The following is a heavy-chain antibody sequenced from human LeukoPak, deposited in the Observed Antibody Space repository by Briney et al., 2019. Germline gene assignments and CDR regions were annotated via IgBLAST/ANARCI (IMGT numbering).Heavy chain of an antibody. D-gene: IGHD1-14*01. CDR3: ARERRPGHSPDFSDFDY. V-gene: IGHV1-18*01. Sequence: ASVKVSCKASGYDFTSYGINLVRQAPGQGLEWMGWISTYNGQTKYTQSLQGRVAMTTDTATSTVYLDLGSLRPDDTAVYYCARERRPGHSPDFSDFDYWGQGTLVTVSS. CDR1: GYDFTSYG. CDR2: ISTYNGQT. J-gene: IGHJ4*02.